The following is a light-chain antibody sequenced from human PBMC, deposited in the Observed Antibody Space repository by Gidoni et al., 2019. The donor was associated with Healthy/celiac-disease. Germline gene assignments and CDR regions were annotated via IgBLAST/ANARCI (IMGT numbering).Light chain of an antibody. J-gene: IGKJ4*01. CDR3: QQYYSTPLT. CDR1: QSVIYSSNNKNY. Sequence: DIVMTQSPDSLAVSMGERATINCKSSQSVIYSSNNKNYLAWYQQKTGQTPKLLIYWASTRESGVPDRFSGSGSGTDFTLTISSLQAEDVAVYYCQQYYSTPLTFGGGTKVEIK. CDR2: WAS. V-gene: IGKV4-1*01.